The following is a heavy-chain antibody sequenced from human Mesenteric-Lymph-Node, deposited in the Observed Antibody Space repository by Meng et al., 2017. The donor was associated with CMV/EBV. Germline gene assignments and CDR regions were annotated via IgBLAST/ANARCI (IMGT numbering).Heavy chain of an antibody. D-gene: IGHD6-6*01. CDR1: GYTFTGYY. V-gene: IGHV1-2*02. J-gene: IGHJ6*02. Sequence: ASVKVSCKASGYTFTGYYMHWVRQAPGQGLEWMGWINPNSGGTNYAQKFQGRVTMTRDTSISTAYMELSRLTSDDTAVYYCARDPVEDAPIVHYYYGMDVWGQGTTVTVSS. CDR3: ARDPVEDAPIVHYYYGMDV. CDR2: INPNSGGT.